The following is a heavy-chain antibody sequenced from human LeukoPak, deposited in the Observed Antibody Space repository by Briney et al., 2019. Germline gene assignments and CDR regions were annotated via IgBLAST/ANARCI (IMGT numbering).Heavy chain of an antibody. Sequence: SQTLSLTCTVSGGSISGGGYYWSWIRQHPGKGLEWIGYIYYSGSTYYNPSLKSRVTISVDTSKNQFSLKLSSVTAADTAVYYCARRSPDYVWGSYRPYFDYWGQGTLVTVSS. CDR2: IYYSGST. D-gene: IGHD3-16*02. CDR1: GGSISGGGYY. J-gene: IGHJ4*02. CDR3: ARRSPDYVWGSYRPYFDY. V-gene: IGHV4-31*03.